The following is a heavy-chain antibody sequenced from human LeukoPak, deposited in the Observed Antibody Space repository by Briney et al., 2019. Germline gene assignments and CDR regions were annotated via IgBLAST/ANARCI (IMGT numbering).Heavy chain of an antibody. CDR2: IKQDGSEK. CDR1: GFTFSSYW. V-gene: IGHV3-7*01. D-gene: IGHD3-10*01. J-gene: IGHJ4*02. CDR3: ARDSSITLFRGVKDY. Sequence: GGSLRLSCAASGFTFSSYWMSWVRQAPGKGLEWVANIKQDGSEKYYVDSVKGRFTISRDNAKNSLYLQMSSLRAEDTAVYYCARDSSITLFRGVKDYWGQGTLVTVSS.